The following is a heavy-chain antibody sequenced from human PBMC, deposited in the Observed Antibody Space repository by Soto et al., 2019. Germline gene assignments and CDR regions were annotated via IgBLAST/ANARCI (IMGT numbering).Heavy chain of an antibody. V-gene: IGHV3-15*07. J-gene: IGHJ6*02. CDR1: GRTFSNAW. D-gene: IGHD3-10*01. CDR3: TTGALNYGSGSEDYYYYYGMDV. CDR2: IKSKTDGGTT. Sequence: GGSLRLSCAASGRTFSNAWMSWVRQAPGKGLEWVGRIKSKTDGGTTDYAAPVKGRITTSREDSKNTLYLQMNSLETEDTAVYYCTTGALNYGSGSEDYYYYYGMDVWGQGTRVTVS.